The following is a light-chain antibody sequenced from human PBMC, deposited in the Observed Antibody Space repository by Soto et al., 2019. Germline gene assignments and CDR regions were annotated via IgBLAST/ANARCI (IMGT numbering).Light chain of an antibody. V-gene: IGLV2-8*01. CDR1: RSDVGGYDY. J-gene: IGLJ1*01. Sequence: QSVLTQPPSASGSPGQSVTISCTGTRSDVGGYDYVSWYQQHPGQAPKLMIFEVSQRPSGVPDRFSGSKSGNTASLTVSALPAEDGGDYFCRSYAGSRNYVFGTGTKVTVL. CDR3: RSYAGSRNYV. CDR2: EVS.